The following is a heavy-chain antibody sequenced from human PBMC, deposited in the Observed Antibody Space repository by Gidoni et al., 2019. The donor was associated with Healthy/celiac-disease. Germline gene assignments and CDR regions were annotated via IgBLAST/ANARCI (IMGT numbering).Heavy chain of an antibody. V-gene: IGHV1-24*01. D-gene: IGHD1-7*01. CDR2: FDPEDGET. CDR1: GYTLTELS. CDR3: ATGPPATITGTTWFDP. Sequence: QVQLVQSGAEVKKPGASVKVSCKVSGYTLTELSMHWVRQAPGKGLEWMGGFDPEDGETIYAQKFQGRVTMTEDTSTDTAYMELSSLRSEDTAVYYCATGPPATITGTTWFDPWGQGTLVTVSS. J-gene: IGHJ5*02.